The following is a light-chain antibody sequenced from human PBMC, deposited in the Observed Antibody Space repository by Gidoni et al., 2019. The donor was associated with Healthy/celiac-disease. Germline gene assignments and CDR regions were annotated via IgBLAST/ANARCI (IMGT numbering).Light chain of an antibody. V-gene: IGKV1-9*01. CDR3: QQLNSYPF. Sequence: DIQLTQSPSFLSAAVGDRVTITCRASQGISSYLAWYQQTPGKAPKLLIYAASTLQSGVPSRFSGSGSGTEFTLTISSLQPEDFATYYCQQLNSYPFFGQGTKLEIK. CDR2: AAS. J-gene: IGKJ2*01. CDR1: QGISSY.